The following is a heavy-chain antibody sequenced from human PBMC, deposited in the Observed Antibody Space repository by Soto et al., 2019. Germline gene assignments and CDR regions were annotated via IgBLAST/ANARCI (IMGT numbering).Heavy chain of an antibody. J-gene: IGHJ5*02. CDR3: ARGVVLVPAAIGSWFDP. D-gene: IGHD2-2*01. Sequence: QLQLQESGSGLVKPSQTLSLTCAVSGGSISSGGYSWSWIRQPPGKGLEWIGYIYHSGSTDYNPSLKSRVTISVDRSKNQFALKLSSVTAADTAVYYCARGVVLVPAAIGSWFDPWCQGTLVTVSS. V-gene: IGHV4-30-2*01. CDR1: GGSISSGGYS. CDR2: IYHSGST.